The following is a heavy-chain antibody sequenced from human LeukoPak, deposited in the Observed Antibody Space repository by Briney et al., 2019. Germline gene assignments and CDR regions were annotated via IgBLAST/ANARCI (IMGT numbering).Heavy chain of an antibody. D-gene: IGHD2/OR15-2a*01. CDR1: GFTFVDYA. CDR3: AKGNMGYYYYMDV. CDR2: ISWNSGSI. V-gene: IGHV3-9*01. Sequence: GRSLRLSCAASGFTFVDYAMHWVRQAPGKGLEWVSGISWNSGSIGYADSVKGRFTISRDNAKNSLYLQMNSLRAEDTALYYCAKGNMGYYYYMDVWGKGTTVTVSS. J-gene: IGHJ6*03.